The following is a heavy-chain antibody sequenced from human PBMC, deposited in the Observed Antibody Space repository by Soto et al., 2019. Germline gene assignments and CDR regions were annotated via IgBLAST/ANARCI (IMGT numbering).Heavy chain of an antibody. V-gene: IGHV4-34*01. Sequence: PSETLSLTCAVYGRSFSGYYWSWIRQPPGKGLEWIGEINHSGSTNYNPSLKSRVTISVDTSKNQFSLKLSSVTAADTAVYYCASPLVGKVTTTLIVWGKGTTVTVSS. D-gene: IGHD4-4*01. CDR1: GRSFSGYY. J-gene: IGHJ6*04. CDR3: ASPLVGKVTTTLIV. CDR2: INHSGST.